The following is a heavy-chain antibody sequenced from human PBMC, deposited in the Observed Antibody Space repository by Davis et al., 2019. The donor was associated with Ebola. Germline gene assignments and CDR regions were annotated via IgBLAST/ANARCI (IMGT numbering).Heavy chain of an antibody. J-gene: IGHJ4*02. CDR2: ISWSSGSI. D-gene: IGHD3-10*01. Sequence: GGSLRLSCAASGFTFDDYAMHWVRQAPGKGLEWVSGISWSSGSIAYADSVKGRFTISRDNAKNSLYLQMDSLRTEDTALYYCAKTNSGSYSYYFDFWGQGTLVTVSS. V-gene: IGHV3-9*01. CDR3: AKTNSGSYSYYFDF. CDR1: GFTFDDYA.